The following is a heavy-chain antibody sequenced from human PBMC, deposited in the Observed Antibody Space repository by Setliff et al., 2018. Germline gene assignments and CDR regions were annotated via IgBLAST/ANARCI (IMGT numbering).Heavy chain of an antibody. CDR3: ARAPSGTGFYHFFSYMAV. Sequence: GASVKVSCKASGYIFSAYHVHWVRQAPGQGPEWVGCIRPLRGDTKSAQKFQGRLTMTGDASINTAFMELTGLTSDDTAVYYCARAPSGTGFYHFFSYMAVWGKGTTVTVSS. J-gene: IGHJ6*03. V-gene: IGHV1-2*02. D-gene: IGHD1-7*01. CDR2: IRPLRGDT. CDR1: GYIFSAYH.